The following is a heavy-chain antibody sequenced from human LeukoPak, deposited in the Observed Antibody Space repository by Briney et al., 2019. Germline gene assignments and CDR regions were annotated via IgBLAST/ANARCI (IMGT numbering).Heavy chain of an antibody. V-gene: IGHV4-59*08. CDR2: IYYSRCK. CDR1: GGFLRSYY. Sequence: PSEALSLTCPVSGGFLRSYYWSWIRQPPGTALEWIGYIYYSRCKNYNPSLKRRLTISVDTSKNQLSLKLSSVTAADTGVDYCARGATIFPYYFDYWGQGTLVTVSS. D-gene: IGHD5-24*01. J-gene: IGHJ4*02. CDR3: ARGATIFPYYFDY.